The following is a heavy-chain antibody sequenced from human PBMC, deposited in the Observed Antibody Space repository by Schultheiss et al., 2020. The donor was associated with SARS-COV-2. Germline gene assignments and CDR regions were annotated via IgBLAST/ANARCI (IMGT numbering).Heavy chain of an antibody. Sequence: GGSLRLSCSASGFTFSSYAMHWVRQAPGKGLEWVSGISWNSGSIGYADSVKGRFTISRDNAKNSLYLQVNSLRAEDTAVYYCVKGIVATIGNWFDPWGQGTLVTVSS. V-gene: IGHV3-9*01. CDR3: VKGIVATIGNWFDP. D-gene: IGHD5-12*01. CDR2: ISWNSGSI. J-gene: IGHJ5*02. CDR1: GFTFSSYA.